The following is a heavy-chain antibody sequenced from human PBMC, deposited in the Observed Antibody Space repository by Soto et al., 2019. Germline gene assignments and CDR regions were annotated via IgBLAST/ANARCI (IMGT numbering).Heavy chain of an antibody. Sequence: NHSESLSLACSVSGCSVATGGTYWSWARLLRGKGLQGVGYFYYTGAAYYNPALQSRVTISLDTSENQFSLKLTSVTAADTAVYFCASDTFNTISFDFWGQGRPVTVSS. CDR2: FYYTGAA. V-gene: IGHV4-31*03. D-gene: IGHD2-2*01. CDR3: ASDTFNTISFDF. CDR1: GCSVATGGTY. J-gene: IGHJ4*02.